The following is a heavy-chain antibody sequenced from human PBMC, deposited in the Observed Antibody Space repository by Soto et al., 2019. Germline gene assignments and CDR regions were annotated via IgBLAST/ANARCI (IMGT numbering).Heavy chain of an antibody. D-gene: IGHD1-7*01. V-gene: IGHV3-30-3*01. CDR1: GFTFSDFE. CDR2: ISYDGSNQ. Sequence: QVQLVESGGGVVQPGRSLRLSCSASGFTFSDFEMYWVRQAPGKGLDWVSFISYDGSNQYYAGSVKGRFTVSRDNSKTTPFLLMHSLRPEDTAVYFCARRTGTAPRFDYWGQGTLVTVSS. CDR3: ARRTGTAPRFDY. J-gene: IGHJ4*02.